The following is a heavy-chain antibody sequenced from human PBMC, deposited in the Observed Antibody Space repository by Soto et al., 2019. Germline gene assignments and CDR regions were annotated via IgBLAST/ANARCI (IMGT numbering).Heavy chain of an antibody. Sequence: QVQLVQSGAEVKKPGSSVKVSCQASGGSFTNYAISWVRQAPGQGLEWVGGLIPFFGTPNYAQTFQGRVMVPADESTTTAYMELTSLRSEDTAVYYCARGDFWSGYSNHYYYGMDVWGQGTPVTVS. J-gene: IGHJ6*02. CDR1: GGSFTNYA. CDR3: ARGDFWSGYSNHYYYGMDV. CDR2: LIPFFGTP. D-gene: IGHD3-3*01. V-gene: IGHV1-69*01.